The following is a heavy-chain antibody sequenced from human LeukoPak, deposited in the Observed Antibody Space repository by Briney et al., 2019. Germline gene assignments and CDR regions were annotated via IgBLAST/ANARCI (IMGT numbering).Heavy chain of an antibody. CDR1: GYTFIGYY. V-gene: IGHV1-2*02. D-gene: IGHD2-15*01. Sequence: GASVKVSCKTSGYTFIGYYIHWVRQAPGQGLEWMGWINPNSGGTNYAQKFQGRVTMTRDTSISTAYMELSRLRSDDTAVYYCARDPVGYCSGGSCYGYYFDYWGQGTLVTVSS. CDR3: ARDPVGYCSGGSCYGYYFDY. CDR2: INPNSGGT. J-gene: IGHJ4*02.